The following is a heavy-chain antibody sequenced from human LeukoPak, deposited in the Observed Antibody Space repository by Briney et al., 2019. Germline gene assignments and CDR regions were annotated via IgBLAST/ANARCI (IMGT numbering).Heavy chain of an antibody. CDR1: GGSISSSSYY. CDR2: IYYSGST. J-gene: IGHJ4*02. Sequence: SETLSLTCTVSGGSISSSSYYWGWIRQPPGKGLEWIGSIYYSGSTYYNPSLKSRVTISVDTSKNQFSLKLSSVTAADTAVYYCARVTNYDILTGYYSYYFDYWGQGTLVTVSS. CDR3: ARVTNYDILTGYYSYYFDY. V-gene: IGHV4-39*07. D-gene: IGHD3-9*01.